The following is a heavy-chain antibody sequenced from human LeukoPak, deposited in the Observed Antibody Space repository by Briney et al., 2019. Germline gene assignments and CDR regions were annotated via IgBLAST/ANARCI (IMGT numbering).Heavy chain of an antibody. Sequence: SQTLSLTCDISGESVSSLGASWNWIRQSPSRGLEWLGRTYYRSKWYNECAVSVESRIIIIPDTSKNQVSLQLNSVTPEDTAVYYCVRGNYDFDPWGQGTLVTVSS. D-gene: IGHD3-3*01. CDR2: TYYRSKWYN. CDR1: GESVSSLGAS. CDR3: VRGNYDFDP. J-gene: IGHJ5*02. V-gene: IGHV6-1*01.